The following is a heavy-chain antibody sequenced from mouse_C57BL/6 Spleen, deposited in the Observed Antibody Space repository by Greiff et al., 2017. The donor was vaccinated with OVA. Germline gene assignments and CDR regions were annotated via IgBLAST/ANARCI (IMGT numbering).Heavy chain of an antibody. CDR3: ARESYYYGSSPFDY. CDR1: GFTFSDYY. V-gene: IGHV5-16*01. J-gene: IGHJ2*01. D-gene: IGHD1-1*01. CDR2: INYDGSST. Sequence: EVQRVESEGGLVQPGSSMKLSCTASGFTFSDYYMAWVRQVPEKGLEWVANINYDGSSTYYLDSLKSRFIISRDNAKNILYLQMSSLKSEDTATYYCARESYYYGSSPFDYWGQGTTLTVSS.